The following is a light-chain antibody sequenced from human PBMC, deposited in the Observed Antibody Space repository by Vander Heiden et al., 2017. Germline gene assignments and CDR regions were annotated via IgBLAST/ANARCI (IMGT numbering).Light chain of an antibody. Sequence: QSALTQPASVSGSPGPSITISCTGISSDVGGYNYVSWYQQHPGKALILIIYDVTNRPAGLSNRFSGSKSGNTASLTISGLQAEDEDYYYCSSYTSSSTVFGGGTKLTVL. CDR1: SSDVGGYNY. J-gene: IGLJ3*02. V-gene: IGLV2-14*03. CDR2: DVT. CDR3: SSYTSSSTV.